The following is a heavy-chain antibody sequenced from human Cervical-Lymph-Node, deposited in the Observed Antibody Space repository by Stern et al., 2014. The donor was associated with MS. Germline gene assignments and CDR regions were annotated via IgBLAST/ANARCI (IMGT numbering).Heavy chain of an antibody. D-gene: IGHD3-16*01. CDR1: GGSISTVGYY. Sequence: VQLQESGPGLVKPSQTLSLTCTVSGGSISTVGYYWTWIRQHPGKGLEWIGYSYHSGSTYYNPSLKSRASISVDTSKNQFSLKVTSVTAADTALYYCARSDRLWGSFDYWGQGTLVTVSS. CDR3: ARSDRLWGSFDY. J-gene: IGHJ4*02. V-gene: IGHV4-31*03. CDR2: SYHSGST.